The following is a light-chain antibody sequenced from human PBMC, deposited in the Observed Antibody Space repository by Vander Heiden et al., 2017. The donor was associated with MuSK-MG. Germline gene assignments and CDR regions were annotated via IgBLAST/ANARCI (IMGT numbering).Light chain of an antibody. CDR2: AAS. J-gene: IGKJ2*01. CDR1: QSISSY. Sequence: IQMTQSPSSLSESVGDRVTITCRARQSISSYLNWYQQKQGKTPKLLIYAASSLQSGVPSRFSGSGSGTDFTLTISSMQPEDFETYYCHQSYSTPPLYTFGQGTKMEIK. CDR3: HQSYSTPPLYT. V-gene: IGKV1-39*01.